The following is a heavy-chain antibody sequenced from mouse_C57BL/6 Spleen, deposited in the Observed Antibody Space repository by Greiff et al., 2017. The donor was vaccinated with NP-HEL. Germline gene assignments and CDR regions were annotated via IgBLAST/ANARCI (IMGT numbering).Heavy chain of an antibody. J-gene: IGHJ3*01. D-gene: IGHD3-1*01. CDR2: INPNNGGT. CDR3: ASGSDWFAY. Sequence: VHVKQSGPELVKPGASVKIPCKASGYTFTDYNMDWVKQSHGKSLEWIGDINPNNGGTIYNQKFKGKATLTVDKSSSTAYMELRSLTSEDTAVYYCASGSDWFAYWGQGTLVTVSA. V-gene: IGHV1-18*01. CDR1: GYTFTDYN.